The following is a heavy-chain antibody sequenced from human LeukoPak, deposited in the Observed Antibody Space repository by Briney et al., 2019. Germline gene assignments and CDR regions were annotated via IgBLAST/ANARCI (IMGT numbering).Heavy chain of an antibody. CDR1: GGSISSSF. CDR2: INYSGSS. CDR3: ARESAGSRLKGSFDY. V-gene: IGHV4-59*12. D-gene: IGHD1-26*01. Sequence: SETLSLTCTVSGGSISSSFWSWIRQPPGKGLEWIGCINYSGSSHYNPSLKSRVTISLDTSKNQFSLKLSSVTAADTAVYYCARESAGSRLKGSFDYWGQGTLVTVSS. J-gene: IGHJ4*02.